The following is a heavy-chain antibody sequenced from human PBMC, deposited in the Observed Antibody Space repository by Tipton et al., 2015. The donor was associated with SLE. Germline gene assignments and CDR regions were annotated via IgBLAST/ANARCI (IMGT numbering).Heavy chain of an antibody. D-gene: IGHD3-16*02. CDR2: IWHDGSEK. J-gene: IGHJ4*02. Sequence: SLRLSYATSGFTFSVHGMHWVRQVPGKGLEWVATIWHDGSEKDYADSVKGRFIISRDNSKNTVDLQMNGLRAEDTAIYYCARDFTFGWVVVGIEHWGQGTLVGVSS. V-gene: IGHV3-33*01. CDR3: ARDFTFGWVVVGIEH. CDR1: GFTFSVHG.